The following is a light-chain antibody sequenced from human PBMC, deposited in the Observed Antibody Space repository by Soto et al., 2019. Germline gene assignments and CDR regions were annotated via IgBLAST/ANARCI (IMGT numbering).Light chain of an antibody. Sequence: DIQITQSPSTLSASVGDRVTITCRASQSIGMWLAWFQQKPGKAPKVLIHDAYSLESGVPSRFSGSGSGTEFTLTISSLQPEGSATYYCQQYNSYSKTFGQGTKVDIK. CDR3: QQYNSYSKT. V-gene: IGKV1-5*01. CDR1: QSIGMW. CDR2: DAY. J-gene: IGKJ1*01.